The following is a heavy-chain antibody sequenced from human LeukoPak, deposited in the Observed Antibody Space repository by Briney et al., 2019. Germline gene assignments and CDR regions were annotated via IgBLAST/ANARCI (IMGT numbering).Heavy chain of an antibody. CDR1: GGSISSYY. CDR2: IYTSGST. V-gene: IGHV4-4*07. Sequence: SETLSLTCTVSGGSISSYYWSWIRQPAGKGPEWIGRIYTSGSTNYNPSLKSRVTMSVDTSKNQFSLKLSSVTAADTAVYFCARGSGIAVTRDMDVWGQGTTVTVSS. CDR3: ARGSGIAVTRDMDV. D-gene: IGHD6-19*01. J-gene: IGHJ6*02.